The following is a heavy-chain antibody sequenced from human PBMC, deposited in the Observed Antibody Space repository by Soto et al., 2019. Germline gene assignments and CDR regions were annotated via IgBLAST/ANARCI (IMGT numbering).Heavy chain of an antibody. CDR3: ARGRYGDYGSSAFDI. D-gene: IGHD4-17*01. Sequence: QVQLVESGGGVVQPGRSLRLSCAASGFTFSSYAMHWVRQAPGKGLEWVAVISYDGSNKYYADSVKGRFTISRDNSKKTLYLQMNSLRAEDTAVYYCARGRYGDYGSSAFDIWGQGTMVTVSS. J-gene: IGHJ3*02. CDR1: GFTFSSYA. CDR2: ISYDGSNK. V-gene: IGHV3-30-3*01.